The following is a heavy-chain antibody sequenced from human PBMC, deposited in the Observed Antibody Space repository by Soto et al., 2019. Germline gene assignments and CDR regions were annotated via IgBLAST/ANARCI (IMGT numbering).Heavy chain of an antibody. CDR2: ISSNSAYI. Sequence: GGSLRLCCAASGFTFRSFTMNWVRQAPGKGLEWVSTISSNSAYIYYTDALRGRFTISRDNAKNSLHLQMNSLRAEDTAVYYCTRDASRDSSARGWFDPWGPGTLVTV. CDR1: GFTFRSFT. J-gene: IGHJ5*02. V-gene: IGHV3-21*01. D-gene: IGHD6-13*01. CDR3: TRDASRDSSARGWFDP.